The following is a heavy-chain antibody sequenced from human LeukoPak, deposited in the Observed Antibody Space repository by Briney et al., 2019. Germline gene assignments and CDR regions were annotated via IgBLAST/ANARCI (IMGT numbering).Heavy chain of an antibody. J-gene: IGHJ4*02. CDR2: IGYSGTNT. CDR3: AKARGNSGTYLDY. D-gene: IGHD1-26*01. Sequence: GGSLRLSCAASGFTFSSYAMSWGRQAPGKGLEWVSTIGYSGTNTFYADSVKGRFTISRDNSKNTLFLIMNSLRADDTAIYYCAKARGNSGTYLDYWGQGTLVTVSS. V-gene: IGHV3-23*01. CDR1: GFTFSSYA.